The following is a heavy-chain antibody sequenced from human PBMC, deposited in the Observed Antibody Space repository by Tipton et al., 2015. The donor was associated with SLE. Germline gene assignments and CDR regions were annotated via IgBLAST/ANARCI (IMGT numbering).Heavy chain of an antibody. CDR1: GFTFDDYA. D-gene: IGHD6-19*01. CDR3: AKGSQWLAL. Sequence: SLRLSCAASGFTFDDYAMHWVRQAPGKGLEWVSAISASGGNTYYADSVKGRFTISRDNSKNTLYLQMSSLRAEDTAVYYCAKGSQWLALWGQGTLVTVSS. V-gene: IGHV3-23*01. J-gene: IGHJ4*02. CDR2: ISASGGNT.